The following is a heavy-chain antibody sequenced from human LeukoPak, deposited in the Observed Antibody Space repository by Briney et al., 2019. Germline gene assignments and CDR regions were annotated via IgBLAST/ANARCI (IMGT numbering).Heavy chain of an antibody. Sequence: GGSLRLSCAASGFTFSTYSMNWVRQAPGKELEWVSSMTSSSSFINYADSVKGRFTISRDNAKNSLYLQMNSLRAEDTAVYYCARVYYASWSGQPLSQHWLDPWGQGTLVTVSS. CDR2: MTSSSSFI. V-gene: IGHV3-21*01. CDR1: GFTFSTYS. D-gene: IGHD3-3*01. J-gene: IGHJ5*02. CDR3: ARVYYASWSGQPLSQHWLDP.